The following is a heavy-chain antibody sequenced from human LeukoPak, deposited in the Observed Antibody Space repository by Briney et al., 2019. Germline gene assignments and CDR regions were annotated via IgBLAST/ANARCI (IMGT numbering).Heavy chain of an antibody. CDR1: GGSISSSSYY. V-gene: IGHV4-39*07. CDR3: ARSPYSSSSSYYFDY. J-gene: IGHJ4*02. D-gene: IGHD6-6*01. Sequence: SETLSLTCTVSGGSISSSSYYWGWIRQPPGKGLEWIGSIYYSGSTYYNPSLKSRVTISVDTSKNQFSLKLSSVTAADTAVYYCARSPYSSSSSYYFDYWGQGTLVTVSS. CDR2: IYYSGST.